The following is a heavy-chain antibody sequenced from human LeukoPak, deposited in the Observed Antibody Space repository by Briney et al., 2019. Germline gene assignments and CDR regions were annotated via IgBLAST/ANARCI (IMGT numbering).Heavy chain of an antibody. D-gene: IGHD6-13*01. V-gene: IGHV3-9*01. Sequence: PGRSLRLSCAASGFTFDDYALHWVRQAPGKGLEWVSGIIWNSGSIGYADSVKGRFTISRDNAKNTLYLQMNSLRSDDTAVYYCARVLSPPDAAAAGASDYWGQGTLVTVSS. CDR3: ARVLSPPDAAAAGASDY. CDR2: IIWNSGSI. CDR1: GFTFDDYA. J-gene: IGHJ4*02.